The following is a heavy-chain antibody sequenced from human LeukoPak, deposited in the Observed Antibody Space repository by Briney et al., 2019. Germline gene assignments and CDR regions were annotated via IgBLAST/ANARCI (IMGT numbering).Heavy chain of an antibody. V-gene: IGHV1-18*01. CDR1: GYTFTSYG. CDR3: ARDIPRGKQLVTFFDY. CDR2: ISAYNGNT. Sequence: ASVKVSCKASGYTFTSYGISWVRQAPGQGLEWMGWISAYNGNTNYAQKLQGRVTMTTDTSTSTAYMELRSLRSDDTAVYYCARDIPRGKQLVTFFDYWGQGTLVTVSS. D-gene: IGHD6-6*01. J-gene: IGHJ4*02.